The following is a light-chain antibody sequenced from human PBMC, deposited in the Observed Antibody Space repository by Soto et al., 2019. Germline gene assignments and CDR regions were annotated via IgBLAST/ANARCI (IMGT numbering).Light chain of an antibody. J-gene: IGKJ3*01. CDR3: QQSYTTPLT. Sequence: DIQMTQSPSSLSASVGDRVTITCRASLNINTFLNWYQQKPGKAPKLLIYGASSLQSGVPSRFSGSRSGTEFTLNISSLQPEDFGTYYCQQSYTTPLTFGPGTKVDIK. V-gene: IGKV1-39*01. CDR2: GAS. CDR1: LNINTF.